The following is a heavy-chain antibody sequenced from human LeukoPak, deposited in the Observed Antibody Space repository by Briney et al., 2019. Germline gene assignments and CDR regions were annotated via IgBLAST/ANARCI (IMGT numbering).Heavy chain of an antibody. CDR2: IGSTTNSI. CDR1: GFSFSSYE. D-gene: IGHD5-12*01. V-gene: IGHV3-48*03. CDR3: ARDEYSGLYYYMDV. Sequence: GGSLRLSCAASGFSFSSYEMNWVRQAPGKGLEWVSYIGSTTNSIYYADSVKGRFTVSRDNAKKSLHLQMNSLRAEDTAVYYCARDEYSGLYYYMDVWGKGTTVTVSS. J-gene: IGHJ6*03.